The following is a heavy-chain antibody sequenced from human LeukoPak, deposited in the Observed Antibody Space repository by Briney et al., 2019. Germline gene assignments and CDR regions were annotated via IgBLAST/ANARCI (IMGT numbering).Heavy chain of an antibody. CDR3: ARGLPGYDFWSGYYNWFDP. J-gene: IGHJ5*02. CDR1: GGSFSGYY. V-gene: IGHV4-34*01. Sequence: KPSETLSLTCAVYGGSFSGYYWSWIRQPPGKGLEWIGEINHSGSTNYNPSLKSRVTISVDTSKNQFSLKLSPVTAADTAVYYCARGLPGYDFWSGYYNWFDPWGQGTLVTVSS. CDR2: INHSGST. D-gene: IGHD3-3*01.